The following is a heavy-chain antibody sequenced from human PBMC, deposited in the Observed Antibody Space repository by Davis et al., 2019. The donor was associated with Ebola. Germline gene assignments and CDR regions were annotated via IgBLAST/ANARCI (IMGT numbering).Heavy chain of an antibody. Sequence: ASVKVSCKASGYTFTGYYMHWVRQAPGQGLEWMGRINPNSGGTNYAQKFQGRVTMTRDTSISTAYMELRSLRSDDTAVYFCTREKLGGSSDYWGQGTLVTVSS. V-gene: IGHV1-2*06. J-gene: IGHJ4*02. CDR1: GYTFTGYY. CDR3: TREKLGGSSDY. D-gene: IGHD6-6*01. CDR2: INPNSGGT.